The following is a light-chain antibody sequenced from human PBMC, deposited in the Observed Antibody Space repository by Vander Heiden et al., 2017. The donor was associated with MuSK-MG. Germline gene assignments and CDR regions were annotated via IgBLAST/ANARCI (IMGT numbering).Light chain of an antibody. CDR2: QDN. V-gene: IGLV3-1*01. CDR1: KLGNTY. Sequence: SYELTQPPSVSVSPGQTASIPCSGDKLGNTYACWYQQKPGQSPVLVIYQDNKRPAGIPERFSGSNSGTTATLTISGTQAMDEADYYCQAWDSSNVVFGGGTKLTVL. CDR3: QAWDSSNVV. J-gene: IGLJ2*01.